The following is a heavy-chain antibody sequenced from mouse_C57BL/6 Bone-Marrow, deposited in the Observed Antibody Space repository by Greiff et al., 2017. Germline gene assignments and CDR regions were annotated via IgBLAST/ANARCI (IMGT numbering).Heavy chain of an antibody. V-gene: IGHV1-81*01. CDR3: AREDVGADVGGFDY. CDR2: IYPRSGNT. Sequence: QVQLQQSGAELARPGASVKLSCKASGYTFTSYGISWVKQRTGQGLEWIGEIYPRSGNTYYNEKFKGKATLTADKSSSTAYMELRSLTSEDSAVYFCAREDVGADVGGFDYWGQGTTLTVSS. CDR1: GYTFTSYG. J-gene: IGHJ2*01.